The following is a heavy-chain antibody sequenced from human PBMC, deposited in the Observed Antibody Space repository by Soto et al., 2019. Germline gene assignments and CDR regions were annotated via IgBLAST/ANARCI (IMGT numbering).Heavy chain of an antibody. V-gene: IGHV3-48*01. CDR1: GFTFSSYN. CDR3: VRDLYDSSGYYWGPY. J-gene: IGHJ4*01. Sequence: PGECLKISCAASGFTFSSYNMNWVRQAPGKGLEWISYISTSSTTIYYADSVKGRFTISRDNAKNSLFLQMNSLRVEDTAVYYCVRDLYDSSGYYWGPYWGQGTLVTVSS. D-gene: IGHD3-22*01. CDR2: ISTSSTTI.